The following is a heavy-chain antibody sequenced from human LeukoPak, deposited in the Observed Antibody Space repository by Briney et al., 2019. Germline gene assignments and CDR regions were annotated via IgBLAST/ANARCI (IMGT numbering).Heavy chain of an antibody. CDR2: ISGSGGST. D-gene: IGHD7-27*01. V-gene: IGHV3-23*01. Sequence: GGSLRLSCAASGFTFSSYAMSWVRQAPGKGLEWVSAISGSGGSTYYADSVKGRFTISRDNSKNTLYLQMNSLRAEDTAVYYCARAWVISRLGDAFDIWGQGTMVTVSS. J-gene: IGHJ3*02. CDR3: ARAWVISRLGDAFDI. CDR1: GFTFSSYA.